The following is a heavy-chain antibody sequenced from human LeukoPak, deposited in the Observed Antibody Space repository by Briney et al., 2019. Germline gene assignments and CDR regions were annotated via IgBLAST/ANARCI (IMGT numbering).Heavy chain of an antibody. J-gene: IGHJ6*03. CDR1: GFTFSSYA. Sequence: GSLRLSCAASGFTFSSYAMSWVRQAPGKGLEWVSAISGSGGSTYYADSVKGRFTISRDNSKNTLYLQMNSLRAEDTAVYYCAKVPCSGGSCYYYYYYMDVWGLGTMVTVSS. CDR2: ISGSGGST. D-gene: IGHD2-15*01. CDR3: AKVPCSGGSCYYYYYYMDV. V-gene: IGHV3-23*01.